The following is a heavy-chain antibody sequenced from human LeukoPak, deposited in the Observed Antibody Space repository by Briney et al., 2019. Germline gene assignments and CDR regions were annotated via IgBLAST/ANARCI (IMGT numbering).Heavy chain of an antibody. Sequence: PGGSLRLSCAASGFTFSSYAMSWVRHAPGKGLEGVSAISGSGGSTYYADSVKGRFTISRDNSKNTMYLQMNSLRAEDTAVYYCAKGNHRYSYGPYDYWGQGTLVTVSS. J-gene: IGHJ4*02. CDR2: ISGSGGST. V-gene: IGHV3-23*01. CDR1: GFTFSSYA. CDR3: AKGNHRYSYGPYDY. D-gene: IGHD5-18*01.